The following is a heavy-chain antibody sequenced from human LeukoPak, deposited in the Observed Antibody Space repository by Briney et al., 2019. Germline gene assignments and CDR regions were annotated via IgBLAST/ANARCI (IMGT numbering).Heavy chain of an antibody. J-gene: IGHJ6*02. D-gene: IGHD2-2*01. CDR1: GFTVSSSY. CDR3: AKGMEWVVVPAALDV. CDR2: IYGGGST. V-gene: IGHV3-53*01. Sequence: GGSLRPSCAASGFTVSSSYMSWVRQAPGKGLEWVSVIYGGGSTTYADSVMGRFTISRDNSMDTLFLQMNSLRPEDTALYYCAKGMEWVVVPAALDVWGQGTTVSVSS.